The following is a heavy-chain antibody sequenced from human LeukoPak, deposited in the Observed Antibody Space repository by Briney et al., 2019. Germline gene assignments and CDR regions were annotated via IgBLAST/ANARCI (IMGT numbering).Heavy chain of an antibody. CDR1: GGSISSHY. CDR2: IYYSGST. D-gene: IGHD1-26*01. J-gene: IGHJ4*02. Sequence: SETLSLTCTVSGGSISSHYWSWIRQPPGKGLEWIGYIYYSGSTNYNPSLKSRVTISVDTSKNQFSLKLSSVTVADTAVYYCARGEWELNDWGQGTLVTVSS. V-gene: IGHV4-59*11. CDR3: ARGEWELND.